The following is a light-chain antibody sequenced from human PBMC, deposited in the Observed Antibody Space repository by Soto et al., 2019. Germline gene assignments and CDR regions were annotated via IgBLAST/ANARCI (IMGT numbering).Light chain of an antibody. CDR3: QPYHNWQPWT. Sequence: EIVMTQSPATLSVSPGERATLSCRASQSVSSNLAWYQQKPCQAPRLLIYGASTRATGIPARFSGSGSGTEVTLTISSLQSEDFAVYYCQPYHNWQPWTFGQGTNVEIK. CDR2: GAS. CDR1: QSVSSN. V-gene: IGKV3-15*01. J-gene: IGKJ1*01.